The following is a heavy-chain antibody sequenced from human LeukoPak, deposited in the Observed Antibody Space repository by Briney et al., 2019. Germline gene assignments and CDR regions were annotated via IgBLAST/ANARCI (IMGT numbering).Heavy chain of an antibody. CDR1: GGSISSSSYY. J-gene: IGHJ4*02. V-gene: IGHV4-39*01. Sequence: PSETLSLTCTVSGGSISSSSYYWGWIRQPPGKGLEWIGSIYYSGSTYYNPSLKSRVTISVDTSKNQFSLKLSSVTAADTAVYYCARQHRVRYYYGSGSYPDYWGQGTLVTVSS. CDR3: ARQHRVRYYYGSGSYPDY. CDR2: IYYSGST. D-gene: IGHD3-10*01.